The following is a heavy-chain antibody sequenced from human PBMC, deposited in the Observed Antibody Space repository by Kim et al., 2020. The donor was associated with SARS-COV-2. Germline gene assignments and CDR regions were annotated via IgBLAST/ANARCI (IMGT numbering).Heavy chain of an antibody. D-gene: IGHD3-22*01. CDR2: ISWNSGSI. Sequence: GGSLRLSCAASGFTFDDYAMHWVRQAPGKGLEWVSGISWNSGSIGYADSVKGRFTISRDNAKNSLYLQMNSLRAEDTALYYCAKDRGGFYDSSGYLRDAFDIWGQGKMVPVSS. J-gene: IGHJ3*02. V-gene: IGHV3-9*01. CDR3: AKDRGGFYDSSGYLRDAFDI. CDR1: GFTFDDYA.